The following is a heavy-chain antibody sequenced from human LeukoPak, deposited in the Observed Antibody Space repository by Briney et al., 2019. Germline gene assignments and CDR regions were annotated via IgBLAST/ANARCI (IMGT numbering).Heavy chain of an antibody. CDR1: GFGVSDNY. J-gene: IGHJ4*02. D-gene: IGHD4-17*01. V-gene: IGHV3-66*01. CDR2: LFGGGDT. CDR3: ARGQRTSVTLYYFDF. Sequence: GGSLRLSCAVSGFGVSDNYMTWVRQAPGKGLEWVSVLFGGGDTYYGDSVKGRFAISRDNSKNTVYLQMKSLRAEDTAVYYCARGQRTSVTLYYFDFWGPGTLVSVPS.